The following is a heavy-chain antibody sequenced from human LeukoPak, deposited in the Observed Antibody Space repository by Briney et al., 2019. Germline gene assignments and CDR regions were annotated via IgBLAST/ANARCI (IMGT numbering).Heavy chain of an antibody. Sequence: GGSLRLSCAASGFTFSSYAMSWVRQAPGKGLEWVSAIRGGGGSTYYADSVKSRFTISRDNSKNTLYLQMNSLRAEDTAVYYCAKDSGYSYGQLYYYYGMDVWGQGTTVTVSS. CDR1: GFTFSSYA. D-gene: IGHD5-18*01. CDR2: IRGGGGST. V-gene: IGHV3-23*01. J-gene: IGHJ6*02. CDR3: AKDSGYSYGQLYYYYGMDV.